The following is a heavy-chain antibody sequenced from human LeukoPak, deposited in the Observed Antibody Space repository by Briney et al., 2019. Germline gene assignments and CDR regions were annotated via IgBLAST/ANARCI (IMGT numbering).Heavy chain of an antibody. Sequence: SETLSLTCTVCGGSISSYYWSWIRQPPGKGLEWIGYIYYSGSTNYNPSLKSRVTISVDTSKNQFSLKLSSVTAADTAVYYCARLGPYSSSWYDYWGQGTLVTVSS. J-gene: IGHJ4*02. CDR1: GGSISSYY. CDR3: ARLGPYSSSWYDY. D-gene: IGHD6-13*01. CDR2: IYYSGST. V-gene: IGHV4-59*08.